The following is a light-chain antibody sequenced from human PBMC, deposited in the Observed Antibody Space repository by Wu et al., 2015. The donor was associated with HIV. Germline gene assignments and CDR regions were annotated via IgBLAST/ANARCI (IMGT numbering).Light chain of an antibody. CDR2: GAT. CDR1: QTVTSGY. CDR3: QQYGSSPRT. J-gene: IGKJ2*01. V-gene: IGKV3-20*01. Sequence: EVVLTQSPGTLSLSPGERATLSCRSSQTVTSGYLAWYQQKPGQAPRLLIYGATSRAIGTPDRFSGSASGTDFTLTISRLEPEDFAVYYCQQYGSSPRTFGQGTKLEIK.